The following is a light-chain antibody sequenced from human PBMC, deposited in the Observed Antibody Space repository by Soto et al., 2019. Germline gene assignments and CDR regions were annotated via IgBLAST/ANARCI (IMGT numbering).Light chain of an antibody. CDR1: QSINSN. CDR3: QQYKDWPLT. CDR2: GAF. V-gene: IGKV3-15*01. J-gene: IGKJ1*01. Sequence: EIVMTQSPVTLSVSPGERATLSCRASQSINSNLAWYQQKPGQAPSLLIYGAFTRATGIPARFSGTGSGTEFTLTISSLQSEDLALYYCQQYKDWPLTFGQGTKVDIK.